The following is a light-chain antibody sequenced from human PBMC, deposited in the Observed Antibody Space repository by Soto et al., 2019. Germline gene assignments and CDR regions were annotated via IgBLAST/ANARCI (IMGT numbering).Light chain of an antibody. CDR2: EAS. V-gene: IGKV3-11*01. CDR3: QQRGKWPST. J-gene: IGKJ2*02. CDR1: QSVGNN. Sequence: EIVLTQSPATLSLSPGERATLSCRASQSVGNNLAWYQQKPGQAPGLLIYEASTRATGVGGRFTGSGSATDFSLTITSLEPEDFAVYYCQQRGKWPSTFGPGTKVEMK.